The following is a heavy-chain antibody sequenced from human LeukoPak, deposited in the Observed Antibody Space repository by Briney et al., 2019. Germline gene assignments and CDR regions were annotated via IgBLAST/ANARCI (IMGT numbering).Heavy chain of an antibody. CDR3: ARGKVLLWFGESLDY. CDR2: ISSSSSYI. CDR1: GFTFSSYS. V-gene: IGHV3-21*01. D-gene: IGHD3-10*01. J-gene: IGHJ4*02. Sequence: GGSLRLSCAASGFTFSSYSMKWVRQAPGKGLEWVSSISSSSSYIYYADSVKGRFTISRDNAKNSLYLQMNSLRAEDTAVYYCARGKVLLWFGESLDYWGQGTLVTVSS.